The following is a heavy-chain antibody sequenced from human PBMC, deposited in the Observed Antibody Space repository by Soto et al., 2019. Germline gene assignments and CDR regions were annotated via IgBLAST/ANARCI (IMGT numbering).Heavy chain of an antibody. D-gene: IGHD3-3*01. V-gene: IGHV1-18*01. CDR2: ISAHNGVT. CDR1: GYRFTNYA. J-gene: IGHJ6*02. Sequence: QVQLAQSGSELKAPGASVSVSCEASGYRFTNYAITWVRRAPGQGLEWVGWISAHNGVTNYAQKVEGRVAKTRDIYTTTADKELSTLRYDDTAIYYCARVRGVMFGVGIDSSLSYYGMDVWGQGTAITVSS. CDR3: ARVRGVMFGVGIDSSLSYYGMDV.